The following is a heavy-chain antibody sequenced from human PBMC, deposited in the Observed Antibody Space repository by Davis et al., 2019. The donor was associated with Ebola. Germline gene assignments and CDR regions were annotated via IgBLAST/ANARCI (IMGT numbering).Heavy chain of an antibody. J-gene: IGHJ4*02. V-gene: IGHV3-30*18. D-gene: IGHD5-18*01. Sequence: GESLKISCAASGFTFSSYSMNWVRQAPGKGLEWLAVVSFDGNTKYYADSVQGRFTISRDNPKNTLYLQLNSLRAQDTAVYYCAKPRIQLWSYYFDYWGQGTLVTVSS. CDR3: AKPRIQLWSYYFDY. CDR2: VSFDGNTK. CDR1: GFTFSSYS.